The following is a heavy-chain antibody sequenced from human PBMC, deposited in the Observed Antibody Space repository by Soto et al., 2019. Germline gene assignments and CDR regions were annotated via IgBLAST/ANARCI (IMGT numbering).Heavy chain of an antibody. CDR2: TYYRSKWYN. CDR3: ARDRIVLMVYAIRYAFDI. J-gene: IGHJ3*02. D-gene: IGHD2-8*01. CDR1: GDSVSSNSAA. V-gene: IGHV6-1*01. Sequence: QSPTLSLTCAISGDSVSSNSAAWNWIRQSPSRGLEWLGRTYYRSKWYNDYAVSVKSRITINPDTSKNQFSLQLNSVTPEDTAVYYCARDRIVLMVYAIRYAFDIWGQGTMVTVSS.